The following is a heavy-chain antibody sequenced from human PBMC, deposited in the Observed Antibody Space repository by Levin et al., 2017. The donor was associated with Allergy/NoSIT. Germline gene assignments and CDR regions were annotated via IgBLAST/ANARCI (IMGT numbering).Heavy chain of an antibody. Sequence: GGSLRLSCAASRFTFSTYNMIWVRQAPGKGLQYVSSISSSSQYRFYEQSIKGRFTISRDNAENSLFLYMNSLRAEDTAVYYCARISTTDGFDIWGQGTMVIVSS. V-gene: IGHV3-21*01. CDR3: ARISTTDGFDI. J-gene: IGHJ3*02. CDR1: RFTFSTYN. CDR2: ISSSSQYR. D-gene: IGHD1-26*01.